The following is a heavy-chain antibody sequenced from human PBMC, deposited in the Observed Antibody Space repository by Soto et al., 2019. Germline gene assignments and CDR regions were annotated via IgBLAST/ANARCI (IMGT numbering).Heavy chain of an antibody. CDR3: GRGVDTGMVRGFDY. V-gene: IGHV4-59*12. Sequence: PGKVLEWIGYINYSGSTNYNPYLKSRVTIAVDTSKNQFSLKLSSVTAADTDVYYCGRGVDTGMVRGFDYWGQGTLV. D-gene: IGHD5-18*01. CDR2: INYSGST. J-gene: IGHJ4*02.